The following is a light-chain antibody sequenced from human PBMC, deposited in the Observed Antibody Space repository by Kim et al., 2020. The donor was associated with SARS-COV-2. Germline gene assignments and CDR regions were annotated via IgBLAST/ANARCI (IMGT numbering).Light chain of an antibody. V-gene: IGKV3-20*01. J-gene: IGKJ2*01. CDR1: QSVDSRY. CDR2: GAA. Sequence: LSPGERAPLSCRASQSVDSRYLAWYQQRPGQAPRLLIYGAASRATGFPDRFSGSGSGTDFTLTISRLEPEDFAVYYCQQYGTSPYTFGQGTKLEI. CDR3: QQYGTSPYT.